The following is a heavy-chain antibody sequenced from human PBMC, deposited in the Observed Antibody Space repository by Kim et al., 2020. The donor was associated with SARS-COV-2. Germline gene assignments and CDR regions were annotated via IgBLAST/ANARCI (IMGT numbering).Heavy chain of an antibody. CDR3: ARVRSPREIYGSRYYGMDV. V-gene: IGHV3-48*02. D-gene: IGHD4-17*01. J-gene: IGHJ6*02. Sequence: GRFTISRDNAKNSLYLQMNSLRDEDTAVYYCARVRSPREIYGSRYYGMDVWGQGTTVTVSS.